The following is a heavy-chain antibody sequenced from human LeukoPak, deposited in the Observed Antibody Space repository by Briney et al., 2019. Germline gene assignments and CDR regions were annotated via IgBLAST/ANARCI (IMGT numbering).Heavy chain of an antibody. CDR3: AKVGLTVTTILDYFDY. CDR2: ISYDGSNK. Sequence: GGSLRLSCAASGFTFSSYWMSWVRQAPGKGLEWVALISYDGSNKYYADSVKGRFTISRDNSKNTLYLQMNSLRAEDTAVYYCAKVGLTVTTILDYFDYWGQGTLVTVSS. CDR1: GFTFSSYW. J-gene: IGHJ4*02. D-gene: IGHD4-11*01. V-gene: IGHV3-30*18.